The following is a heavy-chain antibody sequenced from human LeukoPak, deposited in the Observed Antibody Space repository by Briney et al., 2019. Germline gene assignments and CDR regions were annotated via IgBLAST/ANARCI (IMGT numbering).Heavy chain of an antibody. J-gene: IGHJ2*01. V-gene: IGHV4-34*01. D-gene: IGHD2-21*01. CDR2: INHSGST. CDR1: GGSFSGYY. Sequence: SETLSLTCAVYGGSFSGYYWSWVRQPPGKGLEWIGEINHSGSTNYNPSLKSRVTISVDTSKNQFSLKLSSVTAADTAVYYCARSWGGSYWYFDLWGRGTLVTVSS. CDR3: ARSWGGSYWYFDL.